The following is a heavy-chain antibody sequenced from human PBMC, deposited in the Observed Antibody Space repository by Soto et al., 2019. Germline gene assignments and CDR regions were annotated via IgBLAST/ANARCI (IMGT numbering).Heavy chain of an antibody. J-gene: IGHJ2*01. D-gene: IGHD3-3*01. CDR2: VSTSGGVT. Sequence: EMQLLESGGGLVQPGGSLRLSCAASGFSFSSYTMSWVRQAPGKGLDWASAVSTSGGVTHYADSVKGRFTVSRDDSKNTLYLQINSLRADDTAIYYCARVSGTITIFGVLIPTHWYFDLWGRGTLVTVSS. V-gene: IGHV3-23*01. CDR1: GFSFSSYT. CDR3: ARVSGTITIFGVLIPTHWYFDL.